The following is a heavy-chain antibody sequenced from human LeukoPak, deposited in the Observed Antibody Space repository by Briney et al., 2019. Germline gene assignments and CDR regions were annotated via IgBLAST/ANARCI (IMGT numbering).Heavy chain of an antibody. Sequence: PGGSLRLSCAASGFTFSSYAMSWVRQAPGKGLEWVSAISGSGGNTYYAESVKGRFTISRDNSNNTLYLQMNSLRAEDTALYYCAKFLKAFGMDVWGKGTPVTVSS. J-gene: IGHJ6*04. CDR3: AKFLKAFGMDV. V-gene: IGHV3-23*01. CDR2: ISGSGGNT. D-gene: IGHD2/OR15-2a*01. CDR1: GFTFSSYA.